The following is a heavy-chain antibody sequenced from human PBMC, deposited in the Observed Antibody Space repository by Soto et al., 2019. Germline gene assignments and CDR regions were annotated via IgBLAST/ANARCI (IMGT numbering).Heavy chain of an antibody. V-gene: IGHV3-53*01. CDR3: ARDPPATRHGMDV. CDR1: GFTVSSNY. J-gene: IGHJ6*02. Sequence: GSLRLSCAASGFTVSSNYMSCVRQAPGKGPEWVSVIYSGGSTYYADSVRGRFTISRDNSKNTLYLQMKSLRAEDTAVYYCARDPPATRHGMDVWGQGTTVTVSS. CDR2: IYSGGST.